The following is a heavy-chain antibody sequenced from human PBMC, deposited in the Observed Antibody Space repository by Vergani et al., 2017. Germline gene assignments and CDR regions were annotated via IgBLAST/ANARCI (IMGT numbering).Heavy chain of an antibody. Sequence: QVHLVESGGGVVQPGRSLRLSCVVSGFTSSSYGMHWVRQAPGTGLEWVAVIPYDGTQKYYADSVKGRFTIPRVNSKSTLYLQMNSLRTEDTAVYYCATKSCFTPGCQIGYFREWGQGTLVTVSS. J-gene: IGHJ1*01. D-gene: IGHD2-21*01. CDR3: ATKSCFTPGCQIGYFRE. V-gene: IGHV3-30*03. CDR2: IPYDGTQK. CDR1: GFTSSSYG.